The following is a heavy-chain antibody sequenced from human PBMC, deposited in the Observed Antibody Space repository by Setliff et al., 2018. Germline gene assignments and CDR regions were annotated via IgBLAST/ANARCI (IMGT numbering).Heavy chain of an antibody. V-gene: IGHV4-61*10. Sequence: PSETLSLTCTVSGGSVNSGYDNWNWLRQPAGKGLEWIGHINRRGSTNFTPSLKSRVTISLDTSKNQFSLKLSSVTAADTAIYYCTRAYSGSHDYWGQGILVTVSS. CDR2: INRRGST. CDR3: TRAYSGSHDY. CDR1: GGSVNSGYDN. J-gene: IGHJ4*02. D-gene: IGHD1-26*01.